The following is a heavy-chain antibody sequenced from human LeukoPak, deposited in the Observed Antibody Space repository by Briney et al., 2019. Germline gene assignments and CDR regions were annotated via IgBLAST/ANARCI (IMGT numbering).Heavy chain of an antibody. CDR2: ISSSGSTI. D-gene: IGHD3-16*02. CDR1: GFTFSSYG. CDR3: ARVASIASLLDY. J-gene: IGHJ4*02. V-gene: IGHV3-48*04. Sequence: QPGRSLRLSCAASGFTFSSYGMHWVRQAPGKGLEWVSYISSSGSTIYYADSVKGRFTISRDNAKNSLYLQMNSLRAEDTAVYYCARVASIASLLDYWGQGTLVTVSS.